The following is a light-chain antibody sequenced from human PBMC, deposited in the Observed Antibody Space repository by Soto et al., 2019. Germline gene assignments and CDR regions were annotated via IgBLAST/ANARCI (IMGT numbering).Light chain of an antibody. CDR3: QQYGSSPPWT. J-gene: IGKJ1*01. V-gene: IGKV3-20*01. CDR2: GAS. Sequence: VFTQSACTLSLSPGERATLSCRASETVTSDYLAWYQQKPGQAPRLLFYGASRRAAGIPDRFSGSGSGTDFTLTISRLEPEDFAVYYCQQYGSSPPWTFGQGTKVDIK. CDR1: ETVTSDY.